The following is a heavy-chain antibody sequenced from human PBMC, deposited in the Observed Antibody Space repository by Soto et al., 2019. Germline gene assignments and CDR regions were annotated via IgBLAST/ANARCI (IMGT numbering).Heavy chain of an antibody. CDR1: GYTFTSYG. J-gene: IGHJ3*02. CDR3: ARDQRVVVITSDSHAFDI. D-gene: IGHD3-22*01. CDR2: ISAYNGNT. Sequence: ASVKVSCKASGYTFTSYGISWVRQAPGQGLEWMGWISAYNGNTNYAQKLQGRVTMTTDTSTSTAYMELRSLRSDDTAVYYCARDQRVVVITSDSHAFDIWGQGTVVTVSS. V-gene: IGHV1-18*01.